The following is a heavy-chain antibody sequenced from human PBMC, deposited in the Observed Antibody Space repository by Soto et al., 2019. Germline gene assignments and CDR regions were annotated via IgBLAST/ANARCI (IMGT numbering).Heavy chain of an antibody. V-gene: IGHV4-34*01. CDR2: INHSGST. CDR1: GGSFSGYY. D-gene: IGHD3-10*01. J-gene: IGHJ6*03. CDR3: ARGKVLLWFGEYRTSYYMDV. Sequence: SETLSLTCAVYGGSFSGYYWSWIRQPPGKGLEWIGEINHSGSTNYNPSLKSRVTISVDMSKNQFSLKLSSVTAADTAVYYCARGKVLLWFGEYRTSYYMDVWGKGTTVTVSS.